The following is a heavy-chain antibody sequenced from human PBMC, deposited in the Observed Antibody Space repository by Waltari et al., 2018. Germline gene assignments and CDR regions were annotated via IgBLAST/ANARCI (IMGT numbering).Heavy chain of an antibody. D-gene: IGHD3-16*01. CDR2: LYVSGST. V-gene: IGHV3-53*01. J-gene: IGHJ5*02. CDR3: ARDRGGAFDP. Sequence: EVQLVESGGGLIQPGGSLRLSCAASGFTVSSNYMTWDRQAPGKGLEWVSHLYVSGSTYYADSVKGRFTISRDSSKNTVYLQMNSLKGDDTAIYYCARDRGGAFDPWGQGTLVTVSS. CDR1: GFTVSSNY.